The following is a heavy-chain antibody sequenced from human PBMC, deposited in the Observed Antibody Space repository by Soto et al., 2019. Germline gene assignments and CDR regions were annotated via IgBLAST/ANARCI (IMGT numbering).Heavy chain of an antibody. CDR1: GFTSDSPYSHA. J-gene: IGHJ4*01. V-gene: IGHV3-23*01. Sequence: EVVLLESGGGLVQPGGSLTLSCAASGFTSDSPYSHAMSWVRQSPGKGPEGVSTISSNGANTHYVESVQGRFTISKDACRKTVHQHMNSLRADDTATYFCVSWVSAHFDYWGHGTPVTVSS. CDR2: ISSNGANT. CDR3: VSWVSAHFDY. D-gene: IGHD2-8*01.